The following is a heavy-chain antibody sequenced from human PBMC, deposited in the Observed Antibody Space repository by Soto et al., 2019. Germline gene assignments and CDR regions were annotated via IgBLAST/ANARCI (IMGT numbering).Heavy chain of an antibody. J-gene: IGHJ6*03. V-gene: IGHV3-23*01. CDR2: ISGSGITT. CDR1: GFTFSSYA. CDR3: AKDRGERYCSSTSCYDRNYYYYYYMDV. Sequence: GGSLRLSCAASGFTFSSYAMSWVRQAPGRGLEWVSAISGSGITTYYADSVEGRFTISRDNSKNTLYLQVNSLRAEDTAVYYCAKDRGERYCSSTSCYDRNYYYYYYMDVWGKGTTVTVSS. D-gene: IGHD2-2*01.